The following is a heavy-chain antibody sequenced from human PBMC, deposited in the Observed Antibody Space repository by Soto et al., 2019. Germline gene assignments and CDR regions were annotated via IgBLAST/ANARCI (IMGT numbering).Heavy chain of an antibody. J-gene: IGHJ4*02. CDR2: INPNSRDT. CDR3: ARGTCTEASPSIDY. CDR1: GYTFTAYY. V-gene: IGHV1-2*02. D-gene: IGHD2-8*01. Sequence: QVQLVQSGAEVKKPGASVKVSCEASGYTFTAYYMHWVRQAPGQGLEWMGWINPNSRDTNYAQKFQGRVTMARDKAFSKAYLGVSRLRSEDTAVYYCARGTCTEASPSIDYWGQGTVVTVSS.